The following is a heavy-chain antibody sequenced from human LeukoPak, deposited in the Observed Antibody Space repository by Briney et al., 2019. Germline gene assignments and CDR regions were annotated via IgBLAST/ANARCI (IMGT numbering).Heavy chain of an antibody. J-gene: IGHJ3*02. Sequence: GGSLRLSCAASGFTFSNYAMSWVRQAPGKGLEWVSAVEGGGGRAYYADSVSGRFTISRDNPQNTLYLQMTSLRAEDTALYFCAKDTIRGNGVFDGFHIWGQGTMVTVSS. V-gene: IGHV3-23*01. D-gene: IGHD3-9*01. CDR2: VEGGGGRA. CDR1: GFTFSNYA. CDR3: AKDTIRGNGVFDGFHI.